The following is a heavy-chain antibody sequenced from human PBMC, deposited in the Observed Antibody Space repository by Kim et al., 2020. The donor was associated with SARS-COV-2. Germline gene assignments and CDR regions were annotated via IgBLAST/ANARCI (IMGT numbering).Heavy chain of an antibody. CDR3: AKEGAYGSGSYYVGCCYFDY. J-gene: IGHJ4*02. V-gene: IGHV3-30*18. CDR1: GFTFSSYG. CDR2: ISYDGSNK. D-gene: IGHD3-10*01. Sequence: GGSLRLSCAASGFTFSSYGMHWVRQAPGKGLEWVAVISYDGSNKYYADSVKGRFTISRDNSKNTLYLQMNSLRAEDTAVYYCAKEGAYGSGSYYVGCCYFDYWGQGTLVTVSS.